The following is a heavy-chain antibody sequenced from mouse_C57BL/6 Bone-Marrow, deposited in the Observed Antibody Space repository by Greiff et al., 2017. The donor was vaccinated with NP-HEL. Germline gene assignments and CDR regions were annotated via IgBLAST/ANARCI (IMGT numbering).Heavy chain of an antibody. CDR3: AREATYYYGSSYNFDY. D-gene: IGHD1-1*01. Sequence: VQLQQSGAELVKPGASVKISCKASGYTFTDYYINWVKQRPGQGLEWIGKIGPGSGSTYYNEKFKGKATLTADKSSSTAYMQLSSLTSEDSAVYFCAREATYYYGSSYNFDYWGQGTTLTVSS. CDR1: GYTFTDYY. CDR2: IGPGSGST. V-gene: IGHV1-77*01. J-gene: IGHJ2*01.